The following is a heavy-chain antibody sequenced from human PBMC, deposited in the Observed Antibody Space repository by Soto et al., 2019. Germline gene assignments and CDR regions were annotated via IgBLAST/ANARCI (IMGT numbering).Heavy chain of an antibody. Sequence: SETLSLTCTVSGGSISSDDYYWSWIRQAPGGGLEWIGYIHSSGSIYYNPSLKSRATMSIDTAGNQFSLKVSSVTVADTAVYYCARDLDGLHDDTSGPFPRPGWGQGTLVTVSS. V-gene: IGHV4-30-4*01. CDR1: GGSISSDDYY. CDR2: IHSSGSI. J-gene: IGHJ1*01. D-gene: IGHD3-22*01. CDR3: ARDLDGLHDDTSGPFPRPG.